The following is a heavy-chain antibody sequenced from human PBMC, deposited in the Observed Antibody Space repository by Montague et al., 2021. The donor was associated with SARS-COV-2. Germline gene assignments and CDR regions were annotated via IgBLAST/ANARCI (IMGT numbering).Heavy chain of an antibody. CDR2: IFDSGNS. CDR1: TEAFNGYY. J-gene: IGHJ2*01. Sequence: SETLSLTCAVYTEAFNGYYWTWIRQPPGKGLEWIAYIFDSGNSNYNPSLKSRVSTSVDTSKNQFSLNLTSVTAADTAVYYCARRLMGDLVADWFFDVWGRGTLVTVSS. D-gene: IGHD5-12*01. CDR3: ARRLMGDLVADWFFDV. V-gene: IGHV4-59*08.